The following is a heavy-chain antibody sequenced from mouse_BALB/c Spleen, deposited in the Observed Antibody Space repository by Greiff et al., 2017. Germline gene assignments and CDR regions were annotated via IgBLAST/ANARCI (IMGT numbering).Heavy chain of an antibody. CDR1: GFTFSSYY. CDR3: ARYGNYGGFAY. Sequence: EVHLVESGGGLVKLGGSLKLSCAASGFTFSSYYMSWVRQTPEKRLELVAAINSNGGSTYYPDTVKGRFTISRDNAKNTLYLQMSSLKSEDTALYYCARYGNYGGFAYWGQGTLVTVSA. V-gene: IGHV5-6-2*01. CDR2: INSNGGST. D-gene: IGHD2-1*01. J-gene: IGHJ3*01.